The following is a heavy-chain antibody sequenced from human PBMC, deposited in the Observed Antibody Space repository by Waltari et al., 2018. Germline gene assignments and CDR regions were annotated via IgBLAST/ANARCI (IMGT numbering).Heavy chain of an antibody. CDR2: INPKSGGI. CDR1: GYSFTDYS. D-gene: IGHD5-12*01. Sequence: QVQLVQSGAEVKKPGASVKVSCKASGYSFTDYSLHWVRQAPGQGLQWMGWINPKSGGISYAQKFHGRLTMTRDTSISTAYMELSRLTSDDTAVYYCARSDRVQMATMGGNWGRGTLVTVSS. V-gene: IGHV1-2*02. CDR3: ARSDRVQMATMGGN. J-gene: IGHJ4*02.